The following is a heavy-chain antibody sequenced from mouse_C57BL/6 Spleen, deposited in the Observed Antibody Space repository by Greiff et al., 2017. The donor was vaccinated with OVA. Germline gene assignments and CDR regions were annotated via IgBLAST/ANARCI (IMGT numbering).Heavy chain of an antibody. J-gene: IGHJ2*01. CDR2: IYPSDSAT. Sequence: QVQLQQSGAELVRPGSSVKLSCKASGYTFTSYWMDWVKQSPGQGLEWIGNIYPSDSATHYNQKFKGKATLTVDKSSSTAYMQLSSLTSEDSAVYYCARLGDRNYFDYWGQGTTLTVSS. CDR3: ARLGDRNYFDY. D-gene: IGHD3-3*01. V-gene: IGHV1-61*01. CDR1: GYTFTSYW.